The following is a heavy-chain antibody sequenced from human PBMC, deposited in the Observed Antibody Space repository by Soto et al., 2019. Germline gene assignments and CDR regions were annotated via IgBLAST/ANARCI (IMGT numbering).Heavy chain of an antibody. J-gene: IGHJ4*02. CDR2: ISGSGGST. V-gene: IGHV3-23*01. CDR1: GFTFSSYA. CDR3: ARTYYYDSSGYYLRPYFDY. D-gene: IGHD3-22*01. Sequence: PGGSLRLSCAASGFTFSSYAMSWVRQAPGKGLEWVSAISGSGGSTYYADSVKGRFTISRDNSKNTLYLQMNSLRDEDTAVYYCARTYYYDSSGYYLRPYFDYWGQGTLVTVSS.